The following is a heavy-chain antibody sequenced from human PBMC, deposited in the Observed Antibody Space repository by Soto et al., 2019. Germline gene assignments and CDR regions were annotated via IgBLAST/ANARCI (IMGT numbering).Heavy chain of an antibody. D-gene: IGHD6-13*01. J-gene: IGHJ4*02. CDR1: GGSTSSYY. CDR3: ARGELSSSWYG. Sequence: SETLSLTCTVSGGSTSSYYWSWIRQPPGKGLEWIGYIYYSGSTNYNPSLKSRVTISVDTSKNQFSLKLSSVTAADTAVYYCARGELSSSWYGWGQGTLVTVSS. CDR2: IYYSGST. V-gene: IGHV4-59*01.